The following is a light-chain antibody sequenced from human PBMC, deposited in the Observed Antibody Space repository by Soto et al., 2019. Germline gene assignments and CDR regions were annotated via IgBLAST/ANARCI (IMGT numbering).Light chain of an antibody. CDR2: GAS. CDR3: QHYNNWPPRVT. Sequence: EIVMTQSPATLSVSPGERATLSCRASPSVSSNLAWYQQKPGQAPRLLIYGASTRATGIPARFSGSGSGTEFTLTISGLQSEDFAVYYCQHYNNWPPRVTFGPGTKVDIK. J-gene: IGKJ3*01. CDR1: PSVSSN. V-gene: IGKV3-15*01.